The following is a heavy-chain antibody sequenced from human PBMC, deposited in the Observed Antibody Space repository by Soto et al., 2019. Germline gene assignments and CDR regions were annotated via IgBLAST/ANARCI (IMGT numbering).Heavy chain of an antibody. J-gene: IGHJ5*02. CDR2: IKSKTDGGTT. CDR3: TTDPAQFYYDSSGYYYWFGLNPRSSRKTNWFDP. Sequence: GGSLRLSCAASGFTFSNAWMSWVRQAPGKGLEWVGRIKSKTDGGTTDYAAPVKGRFTISRDDSKNTLYLQMNSLKTEDTAVYYCTTDPAQFYYDSSGYYYWFGLNPRSSRKTNWFDPWGQGTLVTVSS. V-gene: IGHV3-15*01. D-gene: IGHD3-22*01. CDR1: GFTFSNAW.